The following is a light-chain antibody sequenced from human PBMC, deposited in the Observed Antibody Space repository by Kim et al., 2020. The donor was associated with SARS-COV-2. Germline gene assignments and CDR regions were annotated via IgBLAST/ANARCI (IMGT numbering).Light chain of an antibody. CDR1: SSDVGGYNY. CDR2: DVT. J-gene: IGLJ3*02. V-gene: IGLV2-14*04. Sequence: GQSITISCTGTSSDVGGYNYVSWYQQHPGKAPKIMIHDVTKRPSGVSNRFSGSKSGITASLTISGLQAEDEADYYCSSYASSGIWVFGGGTKLTVL. CDR3: SSYASSGIWV.